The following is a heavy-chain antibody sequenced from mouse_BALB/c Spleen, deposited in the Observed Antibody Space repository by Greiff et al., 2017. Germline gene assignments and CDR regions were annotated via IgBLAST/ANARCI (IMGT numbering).Heavy chain of an antibody. CDR2: INPGSGGT. CDR1: GYAFTNYL. Sequence: QVQLKQSGAELVRPGTSVKVSCKASGYAFTNYLIEWVKQRPGQGLEWIGVINPGSGGTNYNEKFKGKATLTADKSSSTAYMQLSSLTSDDSAVYFCARDGNYETWFAYWGQGTLVTVSA. J-gene: IGHJ3*01. V-gene: IGHV1-54*01. D-gene: IGHD2-1*01. CDR3: ARDGNYETWFAY.